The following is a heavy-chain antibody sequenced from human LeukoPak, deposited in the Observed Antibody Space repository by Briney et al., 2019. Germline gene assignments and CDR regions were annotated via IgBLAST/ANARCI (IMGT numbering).Heavy chain of an antibody. D-gene: IGHD6-13*01. CDR3: ARGSSSFNWFDP. Sequence: SETLSLTCTVSGGSISTYSWSWIRQPPGKGLEWIGYIYHSGSTYYNPSLKSRVTISVDRSKNQFSLKLSSVTAADTAVYYCARGSSSFNWFDPWGQGTLVTVSS. CDR2: IYHSGST. V-gene: IGHV4-30-2*01. J-gene: IGHJ5*02. CDR1: GGSISTYS.